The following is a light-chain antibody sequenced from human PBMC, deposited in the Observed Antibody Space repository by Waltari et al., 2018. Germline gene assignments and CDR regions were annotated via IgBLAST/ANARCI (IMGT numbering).Light chain of an antibody. J-gene: IGLJ3*02. Sequence: QTVVTQEPSLTVSPGGTVTLTCASNTGAVTSGNFPTWLQQKPGQAPRALIYSTNKKHSWTPARFSGSLLEGKAALTLSGVQPEDEAEYYCLLYSGNAQPWVFGGGTKLTVL. CDR1: TGAVTSGNF. CDR3: LLYSGNAQPWV. CDR2: STN. V-gene: IGLV7-43*01.